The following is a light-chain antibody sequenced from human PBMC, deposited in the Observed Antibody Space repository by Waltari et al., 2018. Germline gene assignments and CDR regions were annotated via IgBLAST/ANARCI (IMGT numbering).Light chain of an antibody. CDR2: EDS. CDR3: GTWDSSLSGAV. CDR1: SSNIGYNY. J-gene: IGLJ7*01. V-gene: IGLV1-51*02. Sequence: QSVLTQPPSVSAAPGQRGTISCSGGSSNIGYNYVSWYRQFPGTAPKLLIYEDSERPSGIPGRFSGSKSGTSATLDITGLQAGDEADYYCGTWDSSLSGAVFGGGTHLTVL.